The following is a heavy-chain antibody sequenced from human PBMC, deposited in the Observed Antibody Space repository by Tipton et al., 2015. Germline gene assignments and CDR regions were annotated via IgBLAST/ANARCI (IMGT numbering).Heavy chain of an antibody. J-gene: IGHJ4*02. V-gene: IGHV4-39*07. CDR1: GGSISSSSYY. D-gene: IGHD3-3*01. CDR3: ARGSAILGVVNPTCDY. CDR2: INYSATT. Sequence: TLSLTCSVSGGSISSSSYYWTWVRQSPGKGLGWIGEINYSATTHYNPSLGSRVTISADTSRNQFSLRLTSVTTADTAVYYCARGSAILGVVNPTCDYWGQGTLVTVSS.